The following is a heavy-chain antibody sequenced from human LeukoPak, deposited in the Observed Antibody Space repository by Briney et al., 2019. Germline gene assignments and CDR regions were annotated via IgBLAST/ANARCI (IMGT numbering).Heavy chain of an antibody. CDR2: ISSSSSYI. V-gene: IGHV3-21*01. Sequence: PGGSLRLSCAASGSTFSSYSMNWVRQAPGKGLEWVSSISSSSSYIYYADSVKGRFTISRDNAKNSLYLQMNSLRAEDTAVYYCARVRDWNDERVDYWGQGTLVTVSS. CDR1: GSTFSSYS. D-gene: IGHD1-1*01. CDR3: ARVRDWNDERVDY. J-gene: IGHJ4*02.